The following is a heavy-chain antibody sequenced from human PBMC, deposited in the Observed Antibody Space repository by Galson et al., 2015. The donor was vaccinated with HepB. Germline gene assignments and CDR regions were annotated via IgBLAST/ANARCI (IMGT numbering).Heavy chain of an antibody. CDR3: ARERGDFWSGSDAFDI. CDR2: IKQDGREK. V-gene: IGHV3-7*03. J-gene: IGHJ3*02. CDR1: GFTFSSYW. Sequence: SLRLSCAASGFTFSSYWMSWVRQAPGKGLEWVANIKQDGREKYYVDSVKGRFTISRDNAKNSLYLQMNSLRAEDTAVYYCARERGDFWSGSDAFDIWGQGTMVTVS. D-gene: IGHD3-3*01.